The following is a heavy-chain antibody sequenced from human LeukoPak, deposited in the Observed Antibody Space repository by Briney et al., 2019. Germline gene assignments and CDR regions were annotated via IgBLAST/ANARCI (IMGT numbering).Heavy chain of an antibody. J-gene: IGHJ3*01. CDR3: AREYGGSTPGAFDL. CDR1: GFTVSGNY. D-gene: IGHD3-16*01. Sequence: GGSLRLSCAASGFTVSGNYMTWVRQAPEKGLEWVSFLHSGGTTYYADSVKGRFTISRDNSKNTLYLEMNGLRAEDTAVYYCAREYGGSTPGAFDLWGQGTMVTVSS. V-gene: IGHV3-53*01. CDR2: LHSGGTT.